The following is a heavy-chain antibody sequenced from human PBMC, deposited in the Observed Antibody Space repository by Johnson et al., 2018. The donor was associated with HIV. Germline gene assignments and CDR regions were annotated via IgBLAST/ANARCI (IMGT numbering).Heavy chain of an antibody. D-gene: IGHD6-13*01. CDR2: INSDGSST. Sequence: EVQLVESGGGLVQPGGSLRLSCAASGFTFSNAWMSWVRQAPGKGLVWVSRINSDGSSTSYADSVKGRFTISRDNSRDTVHLQMNSLRSEDTAVYYCASRGREIVAAGILGAFDIWGQGTMVTVSS. V-gene: IGHV3-74*02. CDR1: GFTFSNAW. CDR3: ASRGREIVAAGILGAFDI. J-gene: IGHJ3*02.